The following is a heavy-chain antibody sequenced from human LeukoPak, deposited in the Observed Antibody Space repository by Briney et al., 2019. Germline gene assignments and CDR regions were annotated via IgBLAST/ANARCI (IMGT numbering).Heavy chain of an antibody. Sequence: SETLSLTCTVSGGPVSSGSYYWSWIRQPPGKGLEWIGYIYYSGSTNYNPSLKSRVTISVDTSKNQFSLKLSSVTAADTAVYYCARDEIGPRGYCSGGSCYHYYYYGMDVWGQGTTVTVSS. V-gene: IGHV4-61*01. CDR3: ARDEIGPRGYCSGGSCYHYYYYGMDV. D-gene: IGHD2-15*01. CDR1: GGPVSSGSYY. CDR2: IYYSGST. J-gene: IGHJ6*02.